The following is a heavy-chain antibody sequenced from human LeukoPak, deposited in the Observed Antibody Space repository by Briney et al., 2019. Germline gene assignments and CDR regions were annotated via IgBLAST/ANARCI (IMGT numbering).Heavy chain of an antibody. Sequence: SETLSLTCTVSGYSISSGYYWGWIRQSPGKGLEWIGNIHHSGNIYYNVSLKSRVTISVHTSNNQFSLNLNSVTAADTAVYYCARDVVAAVGSFDYWGQGTQVTVSS. CDR1: GYSISSGYY. CDR3: ARDVVAAVGSFDY. J-gene: IGHJ4*02. D-gene: IGHD2-2*01. V-gene: IGHV4-38-2*02. CDR2: IHHSGNI.